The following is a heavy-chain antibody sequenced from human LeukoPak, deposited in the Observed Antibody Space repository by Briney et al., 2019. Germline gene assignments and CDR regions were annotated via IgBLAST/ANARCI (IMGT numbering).Heavy chain of an antibody. CDR3: VRVYCSSTSCSDYFDY. V-gene: IGHV3-48*03. J-gene: IGHJ4*02. CDR1: GFTFSAFE. D-gene: IGHD2-2*01. Sequence: PGGSLRLSCAASGFTFSAFEMNWVRQAPGKGLEWLSYISGSGGTTLYADSVKGRFTISRDNAKNSLYLQMNSLRVEDTAVYYCVRVYCSSTSCSDYFDYWCQGSLVTVSS. CDR2: ISGSGGTT.